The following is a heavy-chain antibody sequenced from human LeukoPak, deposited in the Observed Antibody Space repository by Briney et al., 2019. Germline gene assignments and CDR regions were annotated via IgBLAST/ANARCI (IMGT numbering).Heavy chain of an antibody. D-gene: IGHD3-3*01. Sequence: SETLSLTCAVSGYSISSGYYWGWIRQPPGKGLEWIGSIYHSGSTYYNPSLKSRVTISVDTSKNLFSLKLSSVTAADTAVYYCARANQNVLRFLEWLSAFDIWGQGTMVTVSS. CDR2: IYHSGST. J-gene: IGHJ3*02. CDR3: ARANQNVLRFLEWLSAFDI. V-gene: IGHV4-38-2*01. CDR1: GYSISSGYY.